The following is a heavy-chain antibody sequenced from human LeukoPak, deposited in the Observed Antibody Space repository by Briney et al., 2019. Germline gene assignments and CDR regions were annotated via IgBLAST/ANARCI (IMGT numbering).Heavy chain of an antibody. CDR1: VFIFSGHW. V-gene: IGHV3-7*03. J-gene: IGHJ4*02. Sequence: GGSLRLSCEGSVFIFSGHWMNWVRQTPGKGLEWVASIKEDGSERQYVDSVKGRFTISRDNSKNTLYLQMNSLRAEDTAVYYCAKERSGSYSRYYFDYWGQGTLVTVSS. CDR2: IKEDGSER. D-gene: IGHD1-26*01. CDR3: AKERSGSYSRYYFDY.